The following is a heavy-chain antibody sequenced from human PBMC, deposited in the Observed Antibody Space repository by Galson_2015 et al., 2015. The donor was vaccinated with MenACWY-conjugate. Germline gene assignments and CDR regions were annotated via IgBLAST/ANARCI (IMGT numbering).Heavy chain of an antibody. J-gene: IGHJ4*02. Sequence: SLRLSCAASGFIFSSYSLNWVRQAPGKGLEWVANINDNCGAKYYADSVKGRFTISRDNAKNSLYLQMNSLRDGDTAVYFCARDFRYSSDYWGQGTLVTVSS. CDR1: GFIFSSYS. CDR3: ARDFRYSSDY. CDR2: INDNCGAK. D-gene: IGHD6-13*01. V-gene: IGHV3-48*02.